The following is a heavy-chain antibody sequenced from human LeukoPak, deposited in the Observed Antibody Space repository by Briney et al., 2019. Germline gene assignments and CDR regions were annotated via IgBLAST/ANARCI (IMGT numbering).Heavy chain of an antibody. J-gene: IGHJ4*02. Sequence: GGSLRLSCAASRFTFSSYGMIWVRQAPGRGLELVSAISRSGGNTYYADSVKGRFTISRDNAKNTLYLQMNSLRAEDTAVYYCAKDLDPLDYFDSWGQGTLVTVSS. V-gene: IGHV3-23*01. CDR2: ISRSGGNT. CDR3: AKDLDPLDYFDS. CDR1: RFTFSSYG. D-gene: IGHD3-9*01.